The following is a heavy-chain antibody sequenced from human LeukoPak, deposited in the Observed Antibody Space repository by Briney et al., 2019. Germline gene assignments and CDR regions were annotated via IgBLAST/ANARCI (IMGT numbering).Heavy chain of an antibody. CDR2: IYYSGST. CDR3: ASILLYSGSSGIDY. D-gene: IGHD6-6*01. CDR1: GGSISSSRYY. V-gene: IGHV4-39*01. Sequence: SENLSLTCTVSGGSISSSRYYWGWIRQPPGKGLEWIGSIYYSGSTYYNPSLQSRVTISIDTSKNQFSLKLSSVIAADTAVYYCASILLYSGSSGIDYWGQGILVTVSS. J-gene: IGHJ4*02.